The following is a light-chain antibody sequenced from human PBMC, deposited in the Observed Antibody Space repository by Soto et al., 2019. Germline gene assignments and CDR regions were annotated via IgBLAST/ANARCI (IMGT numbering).Light chain of an antibody. CDR3: QQYNNWPPLT. V-gene: IGKV3-15*01. CDR1: QFIGSN. Sequence: MTQSPATLSVSPGERATLSCRASQFIGSNLAWYQQKPGEAPRLLMYDASSRATGIPARFSGIGSGTEFALTISSLQSEDFAIYYCQQYNNWPPLTFGGGTKVEIK. J-gene: IGKJ4*01. CDR2: DAS.